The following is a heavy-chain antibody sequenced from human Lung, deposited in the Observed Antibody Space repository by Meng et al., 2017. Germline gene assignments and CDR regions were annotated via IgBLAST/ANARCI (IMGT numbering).Heavy chain of an antibody. V-gene: IGHV3-21*01. Sequence: EVQLVESGGGLVKPGGSLRRSCAASGFTFSNYSMNWVRQAPGKGLEWVSSISSSSAYADSVKGRFTISRDNAKNSLYLQMNSLRAEDTAVYYCARGRVVVAATPSDYWGQGTLVTVSS. D-gene: IGHD2-15*01. CDR3: ARGRVVVAATPSDY. CDR2: ISSSSA. CDR1: GFTFSNYS. J-gene: IGHJ4*02.